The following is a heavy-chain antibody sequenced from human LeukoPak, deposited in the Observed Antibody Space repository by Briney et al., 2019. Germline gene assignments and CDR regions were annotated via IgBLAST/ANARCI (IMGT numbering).Heavy chain of an antibody. Sequence: ASVKVSCKASGYTLATCGISWVRQAPGQGLEWMAWISGYNGNTNYAQKFQGRVTMTTDTSTNTAYMELRSLRSDDTAVYYCARDRLITYRSSSTFDYWGQGTLVTVSS. CDR2: ISGYNGNT. CDR3: ARDRLITYRSSSTFDY. V-gene: IGHV1-18*01. D-gene: IGHD6-6*01. J-gene: IGHJ4*02. CDR1: GYTLATCG.